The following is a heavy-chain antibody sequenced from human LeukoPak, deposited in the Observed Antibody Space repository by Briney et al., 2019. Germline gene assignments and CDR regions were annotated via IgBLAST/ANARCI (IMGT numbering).Heavy chain of an antibody. J-gene: IGHJ3*02. V-gene: IGHV4-61*01. CDR1: GYSISSGYY. CDR2: IYYSGST. D-gene: IGHD3-9*01. Sequence: PSETLSLTCAVSGYSISSGYYWSWIRQPPGKGLEWIGYIYYSGSTNYNPSLKSRVTISVDTSKNQFSLKLSSVTAADTAVYYCASGYYDILTGSLGAFDIWGQGTMVTVSS. CDR3: ASGYYDILTGSLGAFDI.